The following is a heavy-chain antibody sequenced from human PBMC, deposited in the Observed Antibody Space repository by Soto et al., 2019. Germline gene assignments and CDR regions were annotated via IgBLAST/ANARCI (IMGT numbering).Heavy chain of an antibody. D-gene: IGHD4-17*01. CDR3: ARFDYGDYYYYGMVV. CDR2: IYYSGST. V-gene: IGHV4-59*01. Sequence: SETLSLTCTVSGGSISSYYWSWIRQPPGKGLEWIGYIYYSGSTNYNPSLKSRVTISVDTSKNQFSLKLSSVTAADTAVYYCARFDYGDYYYYGMVVWGQGTTVTVSS. CDR1: GGSISSYY. J-gene: IGHJ6*02.